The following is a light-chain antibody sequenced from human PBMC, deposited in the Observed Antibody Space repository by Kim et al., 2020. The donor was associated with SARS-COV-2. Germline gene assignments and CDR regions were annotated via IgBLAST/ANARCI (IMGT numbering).Light chain of an antibody. V-gene: IGKV3D-20*01. CDR2: DAS. CDR1: HIVSSSF. CDR3: QQYSSSPT. Sequence: LPAGGRATLSCGASHIVSSSFLAWYQQNPDLAPRLLIYDASSRATGIANRFSGSWSRTDFPLTISRLEPEGFAVYYYQQYSSSPTFGQGTKVDIK. J-gene: IGKJ1*01.